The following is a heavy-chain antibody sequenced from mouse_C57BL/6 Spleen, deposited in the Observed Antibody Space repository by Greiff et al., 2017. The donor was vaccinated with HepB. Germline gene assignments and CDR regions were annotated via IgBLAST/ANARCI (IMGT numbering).Heavy chain of an antibody. V-gene: IGHV1-64*01. Sequence: QVQLQQPGAELVKPGASVKLSCKASSYTFTSYWMHWVKQRPGQGLEWIGMIHPNGGSTNYNEKFKSKATLTVDKSSSTAYMQLSSLTSEDSAVYYCAREDYGNYGDYWGQGTTLTVSS. J-gene: IGHJ2*01. CDR2: IHPNGGST. CDR3: AREDYGNYGDY. CDR1: SYTFTSYW. D-gene: IGHD2-1*01.